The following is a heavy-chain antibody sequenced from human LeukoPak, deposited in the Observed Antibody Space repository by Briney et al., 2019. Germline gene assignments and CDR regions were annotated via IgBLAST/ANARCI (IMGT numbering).Heavy chain of an antibody. CDR3: ARVRHGWFDY. Sequence: PSQTLSLTCAVFGGSISSGGYSWSWIRQPPGKGLEWIGYIYHSGSTYYNPSLKSRVTISVDRSKNQFSLKLSSVTAADTAVYYCARVRHGWFDYWGQGTLVTVSS. D-gene: IGHD6-19*01. CDR1: GGSISSGGYS. CDR2: IYHSGST. V-gene: IGHV4-30-2*01. J-gene: IGHJ4*02.